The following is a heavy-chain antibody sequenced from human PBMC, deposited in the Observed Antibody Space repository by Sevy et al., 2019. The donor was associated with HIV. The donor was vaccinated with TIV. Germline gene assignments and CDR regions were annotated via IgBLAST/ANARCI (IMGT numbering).Heavy chain of an antibody. V-gene: IGHV4-39*01. CDR2: VYYNGHT. D-gene: IGHD6-13*01. J-gene: IGHJ6*02. CDR3: AREAGGYDYDYGMDV. CDR1: RDTIVSSGHY. Sequence: SETLSLTCTISRDTIVSSGHYWGWIRQTPGKGLEWIGSVYYNGHTYYNPSLKSRLTISIDTSKNQFSLNLNSVTAADTGIYFCAREAGGYDYDYGMDVWGQGTTVTVSS.